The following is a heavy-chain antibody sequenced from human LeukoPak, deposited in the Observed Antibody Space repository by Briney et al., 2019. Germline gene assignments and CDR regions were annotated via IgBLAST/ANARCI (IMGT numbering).Heavy chain of an antibody. CDR1: GYTFTSYG. D-gene: IGHD2/OR15-2a*01. Sequence: ASVKVSCKASGYTFTSYGIRCVRQAPGQGLEWMGWISAYNGNTYFAQNLQGRVTMTTDTSTSTAYMELRSLRSDDTAVYYCAREEYCNSTTCYKAFDIWGQGTMVTVSS. V-gene: IGHV1-18*01. CDR3: AREEYCNSTTCYKAFDI. J-gene: IGHJ3*02. CDR2: ISAYNGNT.